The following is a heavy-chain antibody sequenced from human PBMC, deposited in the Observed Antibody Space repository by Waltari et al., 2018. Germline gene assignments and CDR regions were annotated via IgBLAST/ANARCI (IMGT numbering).Heavy chain of an antibody. J-gene: IGHJ5*02. CDR1: GFTFSSYG. Sequence: QVQLVESGGGVVQPGRSLSLSCAASGFTFSSYGMHWVRQAPGKGLEWVAVIWYDGSNKYYADSVKGRFTISRDNSKNTLYLQMNSLRAEDTAVYYCARGDPGTAPFDPWGQGTLVTVSS. CDR2: IWYDGSNK. D-gene: IGHD5-18*01. V-gene: IGHV3-33*01. CDR3: ARGDPGTAPFDP.